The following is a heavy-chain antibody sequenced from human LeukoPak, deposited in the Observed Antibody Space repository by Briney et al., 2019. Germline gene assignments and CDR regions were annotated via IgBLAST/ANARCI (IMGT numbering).Heavy chain of an antibody. V-gene: IGHV3-30*18. Sequence: PGGSLRLSCAASGFTFSSYGMHWVRQAPGKGLEWVAVISYDGSNKYYTDSVKGRFTISRDNSKDTLYLQMNSLRVEDTALYYCAKGGEICSGGSCSPGYWGQGTLVTVSS. CDR2: ISYDGSNK. D-gene: IGHD2-15*01. CDR3: AKGGEICSGGSCSPGY. CDR1: GFTFSSYG. J-gene: IGHJ4*02.